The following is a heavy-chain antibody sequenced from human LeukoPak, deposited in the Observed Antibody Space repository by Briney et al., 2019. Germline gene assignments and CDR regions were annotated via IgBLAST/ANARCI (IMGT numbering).Heavy chain of an antibody. CDR1: GGSISSYY. J-gene: IGHJ6*02. Sequence: PSETLSLTCTVSGGSISSYYWSWIRQPPGKGLERIGYIYYSGSTNYNPSLKSRVTISVDTSKNQFSLKLSSVTAADTAVYYCASLSNPRSYYYYYGMDVWGQGTTVTVSS. CDR2: IYYSGST. CDR3: ASLSNPRSYYYYYGMDV. D-gene: IGHD4-11*01. V-gene: IGHV4-59*08.